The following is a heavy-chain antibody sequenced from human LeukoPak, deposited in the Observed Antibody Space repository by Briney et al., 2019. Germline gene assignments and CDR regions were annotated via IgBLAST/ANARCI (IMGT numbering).Heavy chain of an antibody. CDR1: GYTFTSYG. CDR2: IIPIFGTA. J-gene: IGHJ4*02. D-gene: IGHD4-17*01. Sequence: SVKVSCKASGYTFTSYGISWVRQAPGQGLEWMGGIIPIFGTANYAQKFQGRVTITADESTSTAYMELSSLRSEDTAVYYCARDSDYGDYFDYWGQGTLVTVSS. V-gene: IGHV1-69*13. CDR3: ARDSDYGDYFDY.